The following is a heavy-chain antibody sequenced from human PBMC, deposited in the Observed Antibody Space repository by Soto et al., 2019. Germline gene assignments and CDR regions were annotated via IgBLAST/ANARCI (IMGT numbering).Heavy chain of an antibody. V-gene: IGHV3-33*06. Sequence: PGGSLRLSCAASGFTFSSYGMHWVRQAPGKGLEWVAVIWYDGSNKYYADSVKGRFTISRDNSKNTLYLQMNGLRAEDTAVYYCAKGRYDSSGITTLYYFDYWGQGTLVTVS. D-gene: IGHD3-22*01. CDR3: AKGRYDSSGITTLYYFDY. CDR1: GFTFSSYG. J-gene: IGHJ4*02. CDR2: IWYDGSNK.